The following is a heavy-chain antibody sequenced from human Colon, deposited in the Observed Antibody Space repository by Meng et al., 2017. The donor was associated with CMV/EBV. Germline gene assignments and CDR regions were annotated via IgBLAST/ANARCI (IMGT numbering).Heavy chain of an antibody. CDR1: TFTGHY. CDR2: IQGKGGSA. Sequence: TFTGHYRRCVRTAHGKGLEWQVMIQGKGGSATHAQKFRNRNTVKKDKSRSTVYMELSSLTSQMTAGYFSAKEYCDTNICSYDPHWFDPWGQGTLVTVSS. D-gene: IGHD2/OR15-2a*01. V-gene: IGHV1-46*01. CDR3: AKEYCDTNICSYDPHWFDP. J-gene: IGHJ5*02.